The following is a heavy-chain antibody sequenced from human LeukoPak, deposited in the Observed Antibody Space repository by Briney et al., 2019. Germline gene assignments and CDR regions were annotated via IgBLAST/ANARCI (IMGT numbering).Heavy chain of an antibody. Sequence: GGSLRLSCAASGFTFSSYAMSWVRQAPGKGLEWVSGSSESGATTYYADSVKGRFTISRDNSRNTLYLQMNFLRAEDTAIYYCAKAYASAWYLDYWGQGTLVTVSS. CDR2: SSESGATT. J-gene: IGHJ4*02. CDR3: AKAYASAWYLDY. CDR1: GFTFSSYA. D-gene: IGHD6-19*01. V-gene: IGHV3-23*01.